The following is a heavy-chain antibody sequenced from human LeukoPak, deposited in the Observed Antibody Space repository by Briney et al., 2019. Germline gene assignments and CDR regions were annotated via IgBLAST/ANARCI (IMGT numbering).Heavy chain of an antibody. J-gene: IGHJ3*02. CDR3: ARGLAVAAYDAFDI. CDR1: GFTFSSYG. D-gene: IGHD6-19*01. Sequence: GGSLRLSCAASGFTFSSYGMHWVRQAPGKGLEWVGVIWYDGSNKYYADSVKGRFTISRDNSKNTLYLQMNSLRAEDTAVYYCARGLAVAAYDAFDIWGQGTMVTVSS. V-gene: IGHV3-33*01. CDR2: IWYDGSNK.